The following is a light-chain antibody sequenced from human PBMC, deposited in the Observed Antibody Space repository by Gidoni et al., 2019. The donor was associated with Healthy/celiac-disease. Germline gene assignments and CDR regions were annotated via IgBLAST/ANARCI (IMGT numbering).Light chain of an antibody. CDR2: GIS. CDR1: QSVSGSY. Sequence: IVLTPSPGTLSLSPGEGVTLSCRASQSVSGSYLAWYQQKPGQAPRLLIYGISSRATGIPDRFSGSGSGTDFTLTISRLEPEDSAVYYCQQYGSSPYSFGQGTKLEIK. V-gene: IGKV3-20*01. CDR3: QQYGSSPYS. J-gene: IGKJ2*03.